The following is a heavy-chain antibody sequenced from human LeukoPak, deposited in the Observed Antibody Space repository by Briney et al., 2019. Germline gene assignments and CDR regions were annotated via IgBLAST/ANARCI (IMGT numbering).Heavy chain of an antibody. D-gene: IGHD3-10*01. CDR3: ARELTRTYAFDI. Sequence: GESLKISCQGSGYSFTSYWIGWVRLMPGKGLEWMGIIYPGDSDTRYSPSFQGQVTISADKSISTAYLQWTSLKASDTAMYYCARELTRTYAFDIWGQGTMVTVSS. V-gene: IGHV5-51*01. CDR2: IYPGDSDT. J-gene: IGHJ3*02. CDR1: GYSFTSYW.